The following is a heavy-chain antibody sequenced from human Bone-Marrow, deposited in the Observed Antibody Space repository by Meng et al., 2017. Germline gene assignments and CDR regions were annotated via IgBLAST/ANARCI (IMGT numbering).Heavy chain of an antibody. D-gene: IGHD6-13*01. Sequence: ASVKVSCKASGYTFTSYGISWVRQAPGQGLEWMGWISAYNGNTNYAQKLQGRVTMTTDTSTSTAYMELRSLRSDDTAVYYCARVVPIAAAGWDTYYFDYWGQGTLVTVS. CDR1: GYTFTSYG. CDR2: ISAYNGNT. J-gene: IGHJ4*02. CDR3: ARVVPIAAAGWDTYYFDY. V-gene: IGHV1-18*01.